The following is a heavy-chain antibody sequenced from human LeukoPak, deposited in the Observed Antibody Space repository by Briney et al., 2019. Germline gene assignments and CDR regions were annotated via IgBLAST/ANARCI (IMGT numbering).Heavy chain of an antibody. Sequence: ASVKDSCKASGYTFTSYAMNWVRQAPVQGLEWMGWINTNTGDPTYAQGFTGRFVFSLDTSVSTAYLQISSLKAEDTAVYYCARDGPEVYASYWGQGTPVTVSS. CDR1: GYTFTSYA. V-gene: IGHV7-4-1*02. J-gene: IGHJ4*02. CDR3: ARDGPEVYASY. CDR2: INTNTGDP. D-gene: IGHD5/OR15-5a*01.